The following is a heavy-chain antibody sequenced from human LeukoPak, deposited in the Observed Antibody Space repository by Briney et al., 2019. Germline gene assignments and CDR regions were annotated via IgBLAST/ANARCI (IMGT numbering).Heavy chain of an antibody. CDR1: GGSFSGYY. Sequence: SETLSLTCAVYGGSFSGYYWSWIRQPPGKGLEWIGEINHSGSTNYNPSLKSRVTISVDTSKNQFSLKLSSVTAADTAVYYCARYSSGPAAPPPNLHYYYYYMVVWGKGTTVTVSS. D-gene: IGHD2-2*01. CDR3: ARYSSGPAAPPPNLHYYYYYMVV. V-gene: IGHV4-34*01. CDR2: INHSGST. J-gene: IGHJ6*03.